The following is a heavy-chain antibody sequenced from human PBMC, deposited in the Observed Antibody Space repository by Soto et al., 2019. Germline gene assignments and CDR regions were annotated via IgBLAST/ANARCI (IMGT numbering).Heavy chain of an antibody. D-gene: IGHD2-21*02. Sequence: GGSLRLSCAASGFTFSSYAMSWVRQAPGKGLEWVSTLSNSGNSTYYADSVKGRFTISRDNSKNTLYLQMDSLRAEDTAVYYCAKRVTDYWGQGTLVTVSS. CDR1: GFTFSSYA. J-gene: IGHJ4*02. CDR3: AKRVTDY. V-gene: IGHV3-23*01. CDR2: LSNSGNST.